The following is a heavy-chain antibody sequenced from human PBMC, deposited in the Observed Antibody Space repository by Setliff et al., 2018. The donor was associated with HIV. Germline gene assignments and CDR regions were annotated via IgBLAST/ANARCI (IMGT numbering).Heavy chain of an antibody. CDR1: GGSISSGSHF. CDR2: ISTSGTT. V-gene: IGHV4-61*09. Sequence: SETLSLTCTVSGGSISSGSHFWGWIRQPAGKGLEWIGHISTSGTTKYNPSLKSRVTLSVDTSKNQFSLKLSSVTAADTAVYYCARVRGRYYYHYAMDVWGQGTTVTVSS. D-gene: IGHD3-10*01. CDR3: ARVRGRYYYHYAMDV. J-gene: IGHJ6*02.